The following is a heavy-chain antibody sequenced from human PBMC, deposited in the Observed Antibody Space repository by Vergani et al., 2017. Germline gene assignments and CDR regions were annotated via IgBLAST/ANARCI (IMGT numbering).Heavy chain of an antibody. Sequence: QVQLQESGPGLVKPSETLSLTCTVSGGSISSYYWSWIRQPPGKGLEWIGYIYYSGSTNYNPSLQSRVTISVDTSKNQFSLKLSSVTAADTAVYYCARGRVLRLLEWLPHDYYYYMDVWGKGTTVTVSS. CDR3: ARGRVLRLLEWLPHDYYYYMDV. D-gene: IGHD3-3*01. V-gene: IGHV4-59*01. J-gene: IGHJ6*03. CDR2: IYYSGST. CDR1: GGSISSYY.